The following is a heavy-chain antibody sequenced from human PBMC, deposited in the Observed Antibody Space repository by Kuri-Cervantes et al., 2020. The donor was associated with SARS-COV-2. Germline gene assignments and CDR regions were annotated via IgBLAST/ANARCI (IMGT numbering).Heavy chain of an antibody. CDR2: IKQDGSEK. Sequence: GESLKISCAASGFTFSNYWMSWVRQSPGKGLEWVANIKQDGSEKYYVDSVKGRFIISRDNAKNSLYPQMNSLRAEDTAVYYCARDLDGYYYARSGYYFGRAPPKHWHFDLWGRGTLVTVSS. CDR3: ARDLDGYYYARSGYYFGRAPPKHWHFDL. CDR1: GFTFSNYW. J-gene: IGHJ2*01. D-gene: IGHD3-22*01. V-gene: IGHV3-7*04.